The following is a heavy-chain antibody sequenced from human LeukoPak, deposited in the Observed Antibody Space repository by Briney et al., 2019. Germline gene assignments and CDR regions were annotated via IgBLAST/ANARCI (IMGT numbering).Heavy chain of an antibody. D-gene: IGHD2-15*01. Sequence: SETLSLTCTVSGGSISSYYWSWIRQPPGKGLEWIGYIYYSGSTNYNPSLKSRVTISVDTSKNQFSLKLSFVTAADTAVYYCARGGPYFDYWGQGTLVTVSS. J-gene: IGHJ4*02. V-gene: IGHV4-59*01. CDR3: ARGGPYFDY. CDR2: IYYSGST. CDR1: GGSISSYY.